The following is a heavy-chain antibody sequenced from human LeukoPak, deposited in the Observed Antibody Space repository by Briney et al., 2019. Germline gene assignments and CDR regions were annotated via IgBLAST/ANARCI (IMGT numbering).Heavy chain of an antibody. CDR3: ARENSGSYLNWFDP. J-gene: IGHJ5*02. D-gene: IGHD1-26*01. CDR2: IGSSSSYI. CDR1: GFTFSSYS. Sequence: GGSLRLSCAASGFTFSSYSMNWVRQAPGKGLEWVSSIGSSSSYIYYADSVKGRFTISRDNAKNSLYLQMNSLRAEDTAVYYCARENSGSYLNWFDPWGQGTLVTVSS. V-gene: IGHV3-21*01.